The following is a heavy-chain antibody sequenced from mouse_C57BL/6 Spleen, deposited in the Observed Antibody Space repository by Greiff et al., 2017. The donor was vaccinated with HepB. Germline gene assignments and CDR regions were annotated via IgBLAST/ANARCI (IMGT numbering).Heavy chain of an antibody. CDR1: GYTFTSYW. V-gene: IGHV1-53*01. CDR3: ARGGPLLRGYYAMDY. Sequence: VQLQQPGTELVKPGASVKLSCKASGYTFTSYWMHWVKQRPGQGLEWIGNINPSNGGTNYNEKFKSKATLTVDKSSSTAYMQLSSLTSEDAAVYYCARGGPLLRGYYAMDYWGQGTSVTVSS. CDR2: INPSNGGT. J-gene: IGHJ4*01. D-gene: IGHD2-10*01.